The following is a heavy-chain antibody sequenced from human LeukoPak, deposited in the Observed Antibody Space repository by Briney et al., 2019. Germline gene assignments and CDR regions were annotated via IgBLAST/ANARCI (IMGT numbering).Heavy chain of an antibody. Sequence: SQTLSLTCDISGDRVSGNIVAWNWIRQSPSRGLEWLGRTNYRSKWYTDYAVSVRGRITINPDTSKNRFSLQLDSVTPEDTAVYYCARGSSGSFDYWGQGTLVTVSS. CDR2: TNYRSKWYT. V-gene: IGHV6-1*01. CDR1: GDRVSGNIVA. CDR3: ARGSSGSFDY. D-gene: IGHD6-19*01. J-gene: IGHJ4*02.